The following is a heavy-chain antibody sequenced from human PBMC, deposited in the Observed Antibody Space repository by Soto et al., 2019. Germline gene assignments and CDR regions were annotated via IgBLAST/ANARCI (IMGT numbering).Heavy chain of an antibody. CDR3: AKGGREDIVVLPAAHFDY. D-gene: IGHD2-2*01. V-gene: IGHV3-23*01. Sequence: EVQLLESGGGLVQPGGSLRLSCAASEFTFSSYAMSWVRQVPGKGLEWVPAISGRGGSAYYADSVQGRFTISRDTSKNTLYLQRNSLRAEDTAVYYCAKGGREDIVVLPAAHFDYWGQGTLVTVSS. CDR2: ISGRGGSA. J-gene: IGHJ4*02. CDR1: EFTFSSYA.